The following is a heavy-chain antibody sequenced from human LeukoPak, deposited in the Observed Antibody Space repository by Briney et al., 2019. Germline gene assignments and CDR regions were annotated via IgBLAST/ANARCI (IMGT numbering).Heavy chain of an antibody. CDR3: ARGGFRDAFDI. CDR1: GGSISGYY. J-gene: IGHJ3*02. Sequence: KPSETLPLTCTVSGGSISGYYWSWIRQPPGKGLEWIGYIYYSGSTNYNPSLQSRVTISVDTSKNQFSLKLSSVTAADTAVYSCARGGFRDAFDIWGQGTMVTVSS. CDR2: IYYSGST. V-gene: IGHV4-59*01. D-gene: IGHD3-10*01.